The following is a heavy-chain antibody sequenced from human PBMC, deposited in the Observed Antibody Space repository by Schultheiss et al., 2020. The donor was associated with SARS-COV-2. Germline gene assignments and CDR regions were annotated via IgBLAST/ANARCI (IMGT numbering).Heavy chain of an antibody. CDR3: ARITMVRGSSSYGMDV. CDR2: IYGSGNT. D-gene: IGHD3-10*01. CDR1: GGSISSYY. V-gene: IGHV4-4*07. J-gene: IGHJ6*02. Sequence: SETLSLTCTVSGGSISSYYWSWIRQPAGKGLEWIGRIYGSGNTKYNPSLKSRVTISVDTSKNQFSLKLSSVTAADTAVYYCARITMVRGSSSYGMDVWGQGTTVTVSS.